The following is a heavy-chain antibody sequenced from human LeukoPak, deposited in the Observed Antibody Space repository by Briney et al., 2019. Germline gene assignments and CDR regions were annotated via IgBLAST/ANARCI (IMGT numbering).Heavy chain of an antibody. CDR1: GFTFSSYT. V-gene: IGHV3-23*01. J-gene: IGHJ4*02. D-gene: IGHD2-15*01. CDR2: ISGSGGST. Sequence: GGSLRLSCAAAGFTFSSYTMGWVRQAPGKGLGWVSAISGSGGSTYYADSVKGRFTISRDNSKNTLYLQMNSLRAEDTAVYYCARETSGSRIDFWGQGTLVTVSS. CDR3: ARETSGSRIDF.